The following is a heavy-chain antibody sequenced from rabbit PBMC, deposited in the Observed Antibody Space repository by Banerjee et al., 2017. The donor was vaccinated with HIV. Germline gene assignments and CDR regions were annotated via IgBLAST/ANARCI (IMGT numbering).Heavy chain of an antibody. CDR1: GFSFSNYYY. Sequence: QSLEESGGDLVKPGASLTLTCTASGFSFSNYYYICWVRQAPGKGLEWIACIYVDSVANTYYANWAKGRFSISKTSSTTVTLQMTSLTAADTATYFCARDGDGYIHYGYPDLWGPGTLVTGS. CDR3: ARDGDGYIHYGYPDL. D-gene: IGHD6-1*01. J-gene: IGHJ4*01. CDR2: IYVDSVANT. V-gene: IGHV1S40*01.